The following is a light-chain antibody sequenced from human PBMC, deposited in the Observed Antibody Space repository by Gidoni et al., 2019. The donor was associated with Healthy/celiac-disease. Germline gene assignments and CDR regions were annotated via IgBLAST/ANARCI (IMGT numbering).Light chain of an antibody. V-gene: IGLV2-11*01. J-gene: IGLJ2*01. CDR2: DVS. CDR3: CSYAGSYTLV. Sequence: QSALTQPRSVSGSPGQSVTISCTGTSSDVGGYNYVYWYQQHPGNAPTLMIYDVSKRPSGVPDRFSGSKSGNTASLTISGLQAEDEADYYCCSYAGSYTLVFGGGTKLTVL. CDR1: SSDVGGYNY.